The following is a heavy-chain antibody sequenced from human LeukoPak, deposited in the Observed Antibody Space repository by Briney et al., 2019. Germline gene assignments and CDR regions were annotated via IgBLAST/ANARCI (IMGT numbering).Heavy chain of an antibody. J-gene: IGHJ2*01. CDR3: ARDFPARDWFFDL. Sequence: GASVKVSCKASGHTFTSYSMNWVRQAPGQGLEYMGWINANTGNPTYAQGFTGRFVFSLDTSVSTAYLQISSLKAEDTAVYYCARDFPARDWFFDLWGRGTLVTVSS. CDR1: GHTFTSYS. CDR2: INANTGNP. V-gene: IGHV7-4-1*02.